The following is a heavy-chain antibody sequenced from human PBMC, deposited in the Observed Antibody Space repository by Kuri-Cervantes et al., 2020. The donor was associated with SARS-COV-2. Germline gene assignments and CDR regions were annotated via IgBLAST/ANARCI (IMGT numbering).Heavy chain of an antibody. D-gene: IGHD1-26*01. CDR3: ARALPWDLRGNDAFDI. CDR2: INDSGST. Sequence: GSLRLSCAVYGGSFSGYYWSWIRQPPGKGLEWIGEINDSGSTNYNPSLKSRVTISVDTSKNQFSLKLSSVTAADTAVYYCARALPWDLRGNDAFDIWGQGTMVTVS. J-gene: IGHJ3*02. V-gene: IGHV4-34*01. CDR1: GGSFSGYY.